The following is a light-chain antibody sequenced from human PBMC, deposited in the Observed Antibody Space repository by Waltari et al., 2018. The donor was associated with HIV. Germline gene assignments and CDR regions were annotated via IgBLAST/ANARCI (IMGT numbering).Light chain of an antibody. CDR1: RSDIGAYDS. CDR3: SSYGDSLRVL. V-gene: IGLV2-8*01. Sequence: QSALTQPPSASGSLGQSVTISCTASRSDIGAYDSVSWFQQHPRRAPKLLLYEVTRRPSTVSDRFSGSRSGSTAFLTVAGLQPDDEATYFCSSYGDSLRVLFGGGTNVTVL. J-gene: IGLJ3*02. CDR2: EVT.